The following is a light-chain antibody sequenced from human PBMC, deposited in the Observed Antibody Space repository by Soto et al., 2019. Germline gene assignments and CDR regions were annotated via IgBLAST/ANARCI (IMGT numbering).Light chain of an antibody. J-gene: IGKJ5*01. V-gene: IGKV3-20*01. Sequence: EIVLTQSPATLSLAPGERATLSCRASQSVSSSYLAWYQQKPGQAPRLLIYGASSRATGIPDRFSGSGSGTDFTLTISRLEPEDFATYYCQRYGSSVVTFGQGTRLEIK. CDR1: QSVSSSY. CDR2: GAS. CDR3: QRYGSSVVT.